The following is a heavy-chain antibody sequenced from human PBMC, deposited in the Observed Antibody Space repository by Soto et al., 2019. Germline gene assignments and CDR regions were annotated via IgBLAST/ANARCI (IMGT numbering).Heavy chain of an antibody. V-gene: IGHV3-7*01. Sequence: GGSLRLSCAASGFTFSSYWMSWVRQAPGKGLEWVANIKQGGSEKYYVDSVKGRFTISRDNAKNSLYLQMNSLRAEDTAVYYCARAVNPVYSSSWYYYYYGMDVWGQGTTVTVSS. CDR2: IKQGGSEK. D-gene: IGHD6-13*01. CDR1: GFTFSSYW. CDR3: ARAVNPVYSSSWYYYYYGMDV. J-gene: IGHJ6*02.